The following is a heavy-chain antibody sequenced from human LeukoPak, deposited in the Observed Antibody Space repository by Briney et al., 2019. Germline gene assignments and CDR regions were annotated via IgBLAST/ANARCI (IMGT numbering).Heavy chain of an antibody. CDR1: GGSFSGYY. D-gene: IGHD3-10*01. CDR2: INHNGST. J-gene: IGHJ5*02. CDR3: ARGHAATCYYGSGSYYRPYNWFDP. V-gene: IGHV4-34*01. Sequence: SETLSLTXAVYGGSFSGYYWSWIRQPPGKGLEWIGEINHNGSTNYNPSLKSRVTIPVDTSKNQFSLKLSSVTAADTAVYYCARGHAATCYYGSGSYYRPYNWFDPWGQGTLVTVSS.